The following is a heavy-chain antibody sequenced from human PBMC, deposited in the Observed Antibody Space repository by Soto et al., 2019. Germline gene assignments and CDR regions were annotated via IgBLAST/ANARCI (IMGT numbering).Heavy chain of an antibody. CDR3: ARIGIAARWWFDP. D-gene: IGHD6-6*01. V-gene: IGHV4-39*01. J-gene: IGHJ5*02. Sequence: PSETLSLTCTVSGGSISSSSYYWGWIRQPPGKGLEWIGSIYYSGSTYYNPSLKSRVTISVDKSKNQLSLKLSSVTAADTAVYYCARIGIAARWWFDPWGQGTLVTVSS. CDR1: GGSISSSSYY. CDR2: IYYSGST.